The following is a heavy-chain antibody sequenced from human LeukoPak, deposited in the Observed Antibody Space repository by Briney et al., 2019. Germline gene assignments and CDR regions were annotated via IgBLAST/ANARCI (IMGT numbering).Heavy chain of an antibody. J-gene: IGHJ4*02. CDR1: GGSISSYY. CDR3: ARYRIAAAGFDY. D-gene: IGHD6-13*01. V-gene: IGHV4-59*01. Sequence: SETLSLTCTVPGGSISSYYWSWIRQPPGKGLEWIGYIYYSGSTSYNPSLKSRVTISVDTSKNQFSLKLSSVTAADTAVYYCARYRIAAAGFDYWGQGTLVTVSS. CDR2: IYYSGST.